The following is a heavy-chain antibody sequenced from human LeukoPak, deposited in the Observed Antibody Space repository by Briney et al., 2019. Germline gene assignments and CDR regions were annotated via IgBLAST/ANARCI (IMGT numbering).Heavy chain of an antibody. J-gene: IGHJ4*02. Sequence: SETLSLTCTVSGESTSGFYWNWIRQSPGKGLEWIGYMHYTGSTNYNPSLKSRVNISLDTPKNQFSLKLISVTAADTAVYFCARLQWLSTPFFDYWGQGTLVTVSS. CDR2: MHYTGST. CDR3: ARLQWLSTPFFDY. D-gene: IGHD6-19*01. CDR1: GESTSGFY. V-gene: IGHV4-59*08.